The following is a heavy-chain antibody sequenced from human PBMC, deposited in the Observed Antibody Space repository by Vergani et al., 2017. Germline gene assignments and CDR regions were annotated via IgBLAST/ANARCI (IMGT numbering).Heavy chain of an antibody. D-gene: IGHD3-3*01. J-gene: IGHJ6*03. V-gene: IGHV3-30*02. CDR1: GFTFSSYG. Sequence: QVQLVESGGGVVQPGGSLRLSCAASGFTFSSYGMHWVRQAPGKGLEWVAFIRYDGSNKYYADSVKGRFTISRDNSKNTLYLQMNSLRAEDTAVYYCAKDGNFWSGYFLAYYYMDVWGKGTTVTVSS. CDR3: AKDGNFWSGYFLAYYYMDV. CDR2: IRYDGSNK.